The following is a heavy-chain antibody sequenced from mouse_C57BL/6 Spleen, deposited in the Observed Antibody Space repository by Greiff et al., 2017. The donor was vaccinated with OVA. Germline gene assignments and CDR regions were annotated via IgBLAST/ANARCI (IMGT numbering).Heavy chain of an antibody. V-gene: IGHV1-55*01. Sequence: QVQLKQPGTELVKPGASVKMSCKASGYTFTSYWITWVKQRPGQGLEWIGDIYPGSGSTNYNEKFKSKATLTVDTSSSTAYMQLSSLTSEDSAVYYCARGSYGGSSSAWVAYGGQGTLVTVSA. CDR1: GYTFTSYW. J-gene: IGHJ3*01. CDR3: ARGSYGGSSSAWVAY. D-gene: IGHD1-1*01. CDR2: IYPGSGST.